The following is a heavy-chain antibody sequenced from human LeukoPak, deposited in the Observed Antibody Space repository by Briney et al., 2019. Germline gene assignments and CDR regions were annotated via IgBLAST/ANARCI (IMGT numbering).Heavy chain of an antibody. CDR2: ISSSSSYI. CDR3: ARESPFDP. J-gene: IGHJ5*02. V-gene: IGHV3-21*01. Sequence: GGSLRLSCTASGFAFSTYGMNWVRQAPGKGLEWVSSISSSSSYIYYADSVKGRFTISRDNAKNSLYLQMNSLRAEDTAVYYCARESPFDPWGQGTLVTVSS. CDR1: GFAFSTYG.